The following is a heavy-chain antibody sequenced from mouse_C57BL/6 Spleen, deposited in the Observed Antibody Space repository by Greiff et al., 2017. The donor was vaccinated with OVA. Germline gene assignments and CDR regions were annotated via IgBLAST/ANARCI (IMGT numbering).Heavy chain of an antibody. Sequence: QVQLQQPGAELVKPGASVKMSCKASGYTFTSYWITWVKQRPGQGLEWIGDIYPGSGSTNYNEKFKSKATLTVDTSSSTAYMQLSSLTSEDSAVYYCASYYGYDDYAMDYWGQGTSVTVSS. CDR1: GYTFTSYW. D-gene: IGHD2-2*01. CDR2: IYPGSGST. V-gene: IGHV1-55*01. CDR3: ASYYGYDDYAMDY. J-gene: IGHJ4*01.